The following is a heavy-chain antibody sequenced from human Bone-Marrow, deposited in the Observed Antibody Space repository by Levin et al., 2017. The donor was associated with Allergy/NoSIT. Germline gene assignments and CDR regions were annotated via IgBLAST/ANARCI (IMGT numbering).Heavy chain of an antibody. D-gene: IGHD6-13*01. CDR3: ARSGLGSGYDYVDL. Sequence: QTLSLTCSFSGFSLSSNGMCVSWIRQPPGKSLEWLALIKWYDNKFYSPSLKTRLTISKDTSKNQVVLTMTNLDPVDTSTYYCARSGLGSGYDYVDLWGQGTVVTVSS. V-gene: IGHV2-70*01. J-gene: IGHJ4*02. CDR1: GFSLSSNGMC. CDR2: IKWYDNK.